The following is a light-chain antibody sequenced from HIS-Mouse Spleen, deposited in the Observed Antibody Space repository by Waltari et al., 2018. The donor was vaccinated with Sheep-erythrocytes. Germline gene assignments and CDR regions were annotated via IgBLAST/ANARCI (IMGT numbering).Light chain of an antibody. V-gene: IGLV2-23*01. CDR2: EGS. CDR3: CSYAGSSTLV. Sequence: QSALTQPASVSGSPGQSITISCTGTSSDVGSYNLVSWYQQHPGKAPKIMINEGSKRTSCFLIRFSCFKSGNTASLTISGLQAEDEADYYCCSYAGSSTLVFGGGTKLTVL. CDR1: SSDVGSYNL. J-gene: IGLJ2*01.